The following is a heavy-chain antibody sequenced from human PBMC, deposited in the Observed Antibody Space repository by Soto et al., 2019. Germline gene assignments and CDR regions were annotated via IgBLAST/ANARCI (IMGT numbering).Heavy chain of an antibody. CDR3: ARGFGELIPQDF. Sequence: QVRLVESGGGLVKPGGSLRLSCGASGFTFSDYYMYWIRQAPGKGLEWVSYISSKSTYSNYADSVKGRFTVSRDNAKNSLVLQMNTLRAEDTALYYCARGFGELIPQDFWGQGTLVTVSS. J-gene: IGHJ4*02. CDR2: ISSKSTYS. CDR1: GFTFSDYY. V-gene: IGHV3-11*05. D-gene: IGHD3-10*01.